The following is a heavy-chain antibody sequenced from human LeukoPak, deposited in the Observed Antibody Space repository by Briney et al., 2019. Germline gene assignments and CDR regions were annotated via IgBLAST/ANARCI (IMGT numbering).Heavy chain of an antibody. CDR3: ARTDYDFWSGYPSFDY. J-gene: IGHJ4*02. CDR1: GFTFSSYW. D-gene: IGHD3-3*01. CDR2: IKQDGSEK. V-gene: IGHV3-7*01. Sequence: GGSLRLSCAASGFTFSSYWMSWVRQAPGKGLEWVANIKQDGSEKYYVDSVKGRFTISRDNAKNSLYLQMNSLRAEDTAVYYCARTDYDFWSGYPSFDYWGQGILVTVSS.